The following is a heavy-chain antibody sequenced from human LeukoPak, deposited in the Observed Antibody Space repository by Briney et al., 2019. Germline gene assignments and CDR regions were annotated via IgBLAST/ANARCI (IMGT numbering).Heavy chain of an antibody. CDR1: GYTLTELS. J-gene: IGHJ1*01. CDR3: AATTVTTLHFQH. D-gene: IGHD4-17*01. CDR2: FDPEDGET. Sequence: ASVKVSCKVSGYTLTELSMHWVRQAPGKGLEWMGGFDPEDGETIYAQKFQGRVTMTEDTPTNTAYMELGSLRSEDTAVYYCAATTVTTLHFQHWGQGTLVTVSS. V-gene: IGHV1-24*01.